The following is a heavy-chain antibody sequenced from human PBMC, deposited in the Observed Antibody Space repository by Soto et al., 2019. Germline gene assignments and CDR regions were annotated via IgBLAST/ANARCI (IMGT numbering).Heavy chain of an antibody. D-gene: IGHD2-21*01. CDR1: GDSISSSTYY. CDR2: IYYSGAA. CDR3: ARLAYSGYFQT. J-gene: IGHJ1*01. V-gene: IGHV4-39*02. Sequence: PSETLPLTCDVSGDSISSSTYYWGWIRQPPGKGLEWLASIYYSGAAYYNPSLRSRVSISVDTSNNRFSLALTSLTAADTAVYFCARLAYSGYFQTWGQGSLVTVSS.